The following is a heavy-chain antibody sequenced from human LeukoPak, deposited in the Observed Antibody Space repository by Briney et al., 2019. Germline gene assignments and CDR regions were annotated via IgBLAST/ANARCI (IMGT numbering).Heavy chain of an antibody. CDR3: TTEGLLWFGAMDV. Sequence: GGSLRLSCAASGFTFSSYWMHWVRQAPGKGLVWVSRINSDGSSTSYADSVKGRYTISRDNAKNTLYLQMNSLKTEDTAVYYCTTEGLLWFGAMDVWGKGTTVTISS. V-gene: IGHV3-74*01. D-gene: IGHD3-10*01. CDR2: INSDGSST. J-gene: IGHJ6*04. CDR1: GFTFSSYW.